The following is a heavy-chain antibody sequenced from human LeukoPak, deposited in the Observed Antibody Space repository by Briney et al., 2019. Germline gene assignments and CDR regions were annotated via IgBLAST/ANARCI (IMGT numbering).Heavy chain of an antibody. J-gene: IGHJ4*02. Sequence: GGSLRLFCAASGFTFSSYAMHWVRQAPGKGLEYVSAISSNGGSTYYANSVKGRFTISRDNSKNTLYLQMGSLRAEDMAVYYCARVESGWYLDYWGQGTLVTVSS. D-gene: IGHD6-19*01. V-gene: IGHV3-64*01. CDR1: GFTFSSYA. CDR3: ARVESGWYLDY. CDR2: ISSNGGST.